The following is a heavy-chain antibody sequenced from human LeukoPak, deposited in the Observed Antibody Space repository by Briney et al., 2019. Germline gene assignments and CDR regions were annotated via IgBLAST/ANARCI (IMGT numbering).Heavy chain of an antibody. CDR2: ISYDGSNK. D-gene: IGHD1-26*01. V-gene: IGHV3-30*18. J-gene: IGHJ4*02. Sequence: PGGSLRLSCAASGFTFSSYGMHWVRQAPGKGLEWVAVISYDGSNKYYADSVKGRFTISRDNSKNTLYLQMNSLRAEDTAVYYCAKEVGGYYHGLDYWGQGTLVTVSS. CDR3: AKEVGGYYHGLDY. CDR1: GFTFSSYG.